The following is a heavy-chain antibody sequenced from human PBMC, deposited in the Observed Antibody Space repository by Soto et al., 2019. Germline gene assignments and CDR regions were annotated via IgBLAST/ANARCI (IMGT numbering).Heavy chain of an antibody. Sequence: QVQLVQSGAEVKKPGASVKVSCKASGDTFGGSGISWVRQAPGQGLEWMAWIRPYNGDSNYAPKLQGRVTVTTDTSTSTVFLELRSLRSDDTAVYYCARDLRSNIEEYFDSWGQGTLVTVSS. CDR2: IRPYNGDS. CDR3: ARDLRSNIEEYFDS. V-gene: IGHV1-18*01. CDR1: GDTFGGSG. D-gene: IGHD6-13*01. J-gene: IGHJ4*02.